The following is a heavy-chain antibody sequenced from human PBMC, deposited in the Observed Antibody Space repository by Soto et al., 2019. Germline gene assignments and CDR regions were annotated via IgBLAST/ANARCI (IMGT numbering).Heavy chain of an antibody. CDR1: GGTFSSYA. Sequence: QVQLVQSGAEVKTPGSSVKVSCKASGGTFSSYAISWVLQAPGQGLEWMGGIIPIFGTANYAQKFQGRVTITADEATSTAYMEMSSLRSEDTAVYYCARGIAVAYFDYWGQGTLVTVSS. V-gene: IGHV1-69*01. CDR3: ARGIAVAYFDY. CDR2: IIPIFGTA. D-gene: IGHD6-19*01. J-gene: IGHJ4*02.